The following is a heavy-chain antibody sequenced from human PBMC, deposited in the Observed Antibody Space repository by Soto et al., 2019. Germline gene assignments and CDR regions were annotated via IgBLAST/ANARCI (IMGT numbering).Heavy chain of an antibody. CDR3: ASQNAYIAVAGTDSFDY. Sequence: SETLSLTCAVYGGSFSGYYWSWIRQPPGKGLEWIGEINHSGSTNYNPSLKSRVTISVDTSKNQFSLKLSSVTAADTAVYYCASQNAYIAVAGTDSFDYWGQGTLVTVSS. J-gene: IGHJ4*02. CDR2: INHSGST. D-gene: IGHD6-19*01. CDR1: GGSFSGYY. V-gene: IGHV4-34*01.